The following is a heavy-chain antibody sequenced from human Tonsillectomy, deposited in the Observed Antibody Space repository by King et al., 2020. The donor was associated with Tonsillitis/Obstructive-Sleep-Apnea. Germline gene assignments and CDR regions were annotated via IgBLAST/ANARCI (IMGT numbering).Heavy chain of an antibody. CDR2: IWYDGSNK. CDR3: ARDESGFDY. Sequence: VQLVESGGGVVQPGRSLRLSCAASGFTFNRFAMHWVRQAPGKGLEWVAVIWYDGSNKYYADSVKGRFTISRDNSKNTLYLQMNSLRADDTAVYYCARDESGFDYWGQGTLVTVSS. V-gene: IGHV3-33*01. J-gene: IGHJ4*02. CDR1: GFTFNRFA. D-gene: IGHD1-26*01.